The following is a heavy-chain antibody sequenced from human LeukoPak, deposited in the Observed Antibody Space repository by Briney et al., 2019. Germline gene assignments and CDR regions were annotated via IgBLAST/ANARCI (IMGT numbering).Heavy chain of an antibody. Sequence: EASVTVSCKASGYTFTGYYMHWVRQAPGQGLEWMGGIIPIFGTANYAQKFQGRVTITADESTSTAYMELSSLRSEDTAVYYCALNILTGGAWGWWGQGTLVTVSS. CDR2: IIPIFGTA. J-gene: IGHJ4*02. V-gene: IGHV1-69*13. CDR1: GYTFTGYY. D-gene: IGHD3-9*01. CDR3: ALNILTGGAWGW.